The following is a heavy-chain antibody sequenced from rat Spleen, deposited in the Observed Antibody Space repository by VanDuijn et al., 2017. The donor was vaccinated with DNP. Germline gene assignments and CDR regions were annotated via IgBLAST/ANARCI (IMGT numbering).Heavy chain of an antibody. CDR1: GFSLTNYH. J-gene: IGHJ4*01. CDR3: ASTLVNYGTYGYYAMDA. V-gene: IGHV2-27*01. Sequence: QVQLRESGPGLVQPSQTLSLTCAVSGFSLTNYHVHWVRQPPGKGLEWMGRIQSGGNTDYNSALKSRLSISRDTSKSQVFLQMNSLQPEDTATYYCASTLVNYGTYGYYAMDAWGQGTSVTVSS. CDR2: IQSGGNT. D-gene: IGHD1-3*01.